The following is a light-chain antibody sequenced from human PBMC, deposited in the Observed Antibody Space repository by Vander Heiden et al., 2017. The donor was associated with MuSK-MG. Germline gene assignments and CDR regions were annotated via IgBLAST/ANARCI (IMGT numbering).Light chain of an antibody. Sequence: DIQMTPFPSSLSASVGDRVTITCRASQSISSYLNWYQQKPGKAPKLLIYAASSLQSGVPSRFSGSGSGTDFTLTISRLQPEDFATYYCQQSDSTPYTFGQGTKMEIE. CDR2: AAS. J-gene: IGKJ2*01. CDR3: QQSDSTPYT. CDR1: QSISSY. V-gene: IGKV1-39*01.